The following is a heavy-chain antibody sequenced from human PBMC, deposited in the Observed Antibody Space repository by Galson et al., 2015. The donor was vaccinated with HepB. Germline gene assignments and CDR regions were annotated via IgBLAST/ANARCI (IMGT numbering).Heavy chain of an antibody. CDR1: GGTFNIFS. J-gene: IGHJ6*02. D-gene: IGHD1-14*01. Sequence: SVKVSCKASGGTFNIFSFSWVRQAPGQGLEWMGVIIPIFGTTNYAQNFQGRVTFTADDSTSTGYMELSSLRSQDTAVYYCARVRPGIGGTDTASHNYYGMDVWGQGTTVTVS. V-gene: IGHV1-69*13. CDR2: IIPIFGTT. CDR3: ARVRPGIGGTDTASHNYYGMDV.